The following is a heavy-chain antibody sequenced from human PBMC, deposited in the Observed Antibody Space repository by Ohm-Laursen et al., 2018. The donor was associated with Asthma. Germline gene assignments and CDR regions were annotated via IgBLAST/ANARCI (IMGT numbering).Heavy chain of an antibody. Sequence: SVKVSCKASGYTFTSYGISWVRQAPGQGLEWMGRINPKSGGTRFAQSFQGRVTLTRDTSITTAYMEIYSLTSDDTAIYYCAGDHGGLGSSWGQGTLVTVSS. D-gene: IGHD3-16*01. CDR3: AGDHGGLGSS. CDR2: INPKSGGT. J-gene: IGHJ4*02. V-gene: IGHV1-2*06. CDR1: GYTFTSYG.